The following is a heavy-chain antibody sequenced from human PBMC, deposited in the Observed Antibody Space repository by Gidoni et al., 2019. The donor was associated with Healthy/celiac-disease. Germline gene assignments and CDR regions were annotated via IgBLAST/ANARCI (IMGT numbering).Heavy chain of an antibody. Sequence: EVQLLESGGGLVQPGGSLRLSCAASGFTFSSYAMRWVRQAPGKGLEWVSAISGSGGSTYYADSVKGRFTISRDNSKNTLYLQMNSLRAEDTAVYYCAKGYSGYDLGFDYWGQGTLVTVSS. D-gene: IGHD5-12*01. CDR2: ISGSGGST. J-gene: IGHJ4*02. V-gene: IGHV3-23*01. CDR3: AKGYSGYDLGFDY. CDR1: GFTFSSYA.